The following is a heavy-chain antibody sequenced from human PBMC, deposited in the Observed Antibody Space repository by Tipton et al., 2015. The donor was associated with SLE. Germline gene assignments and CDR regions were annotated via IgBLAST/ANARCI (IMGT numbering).Heavy chain of an antibody. J-gene: IGHJ3*02. CDR2: ISSSSSYT. CDR3: ARAGYYYDSSGYFPVDAFDI. CDR1: GFTFSDYY. V-gene: IGHV3-11*06. Sequence: SLRLSCAASGFTFSDYYMSWIRQAPGKGLEWVSYISSSSSYTNYADSVKGRFTISRDNAKNTLYLQMNSLRAEDTAVYYCARAGYYYDSSGYFPVDAFDIWGQGTMVTVSS. D-gene: IGHD3-22*01.